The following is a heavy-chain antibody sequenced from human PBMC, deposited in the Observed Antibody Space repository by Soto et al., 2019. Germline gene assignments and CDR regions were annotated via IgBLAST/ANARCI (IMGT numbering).Heavy chain of an antibody. J-gene: IGHJ6*02. CDR3: ARLVPMVRGVKRSGMDV. CDR1: GYSFTSYW. Sequence: PGETLKISCKGSGYSFTSYWIGWVRQMPGKGLEWMGITYPGDSDTRYSPSFQGQATISADKSISTAYLQWSSLKASDTAMYYCARLVPMVRGVKRSGMDVWGQGTTVTVSS. D-gene: IGHD3-10*01. CDR2: TYPGDSDT. V-gene: IGHV5-51*01.